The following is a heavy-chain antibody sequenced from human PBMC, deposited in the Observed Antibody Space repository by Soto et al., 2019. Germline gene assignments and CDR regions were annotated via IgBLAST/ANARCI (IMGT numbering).Heavy chain of an antibody. D-gene: IGHD3-22*01. Sequence: PSETLSLTCTVSGGSISSSRCHWGWIRQPPGKGLEWIASIKYSGTTFYNPSLKSRVTLSVDTSKNQFSLKLSSVTAADMAVYYCARGLISGYYLYDAFDIWGQGTMVTVSS. J-gene: IGHJ3*02. CDR3: ARGLISGYYLYDAFDI. CDR1: GGSISSSRCH. V-gene: IGHV4-39*07. CDR2: IKYSGTT.